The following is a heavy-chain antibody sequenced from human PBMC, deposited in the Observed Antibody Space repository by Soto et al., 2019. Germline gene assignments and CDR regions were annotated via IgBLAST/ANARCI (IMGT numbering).Heavy chain of an antibody. D-gene: IGHD3-22*01. V-gene: IGHV4-61*01. J-gene: IGHJ4*02. CDR2: IYYSGST. CDR3: ARATYYYDSSGYSDRVLDY. Sequence: SETLSLTCTVSGGSVSSGSYYWSWIRQPPGKGLEWIGYIYYSGSTNYNPSLKSRVTISVDTSKNQFSLKLSSVTAADTAVYYCARATYYYDSSGYSDRVLDYWGQGTLVTVYS. CDR1: GGSVSSGSYY.